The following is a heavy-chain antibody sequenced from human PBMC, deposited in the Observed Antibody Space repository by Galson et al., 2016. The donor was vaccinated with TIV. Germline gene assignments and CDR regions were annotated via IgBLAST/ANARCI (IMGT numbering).Heavy chain of an antibody. D-gene: IGHD5-18*01. CDR1: GFTFSGYS. V-gene: IGHV3-48*01. CDR2: ISSGRSSTI. CDR3: ARDRSGYTYGYESAYFDL. J-gene: IGHJ2*01. Sequence: SLRLSCAASGFTFSGYSMDWVRQAPGKGLEWLSYISSGRSSTIHYADSVKGRFTISRDNARNSLHLQMTSLRVEDTAVYYCARDRSGYTYGYESAYFDLGGRGTLVVVSS.